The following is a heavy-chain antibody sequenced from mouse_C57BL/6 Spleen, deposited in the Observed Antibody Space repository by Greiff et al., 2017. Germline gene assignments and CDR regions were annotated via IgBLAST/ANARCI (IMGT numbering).Heavy chain of an antibody. CDR3: ARDYYYGSSYRYFDV. CDR1: GYAFSSSW. CDR2: IYPGDGDT. V-gene: IGHV1-82*01. D-gene: IGHD1-1*01. Sequence: VQLQQSGPELVKPGASVKISCKASGYAFSSSWMNWVKQRPGKGLEWIGRIYPGDGDTNYNGKFKGKATLTADKSSSTAYMQLSSLTSEDSAVYFCARDYYYGSSYRYFDVWGTGTTVTVSS. J-gene: IGHJ1*03.